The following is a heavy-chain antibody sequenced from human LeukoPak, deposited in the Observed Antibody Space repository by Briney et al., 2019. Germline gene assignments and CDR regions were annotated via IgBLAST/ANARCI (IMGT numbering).Heavy chain of an antibody. J-gene: IGHJ4*02. D-gene: IGHD1-7*01. CDR2: IKQDGGEK. V-gene: IGHV3-7*01. Sequence: GGSLRLSCAASGFIFSDYWMTWVRQAPGKGLEWVAHIKQDGGEKYFVDSVKGRSTISRDNAKNLVYLQMSSLRAEDTAVYYCARGWNYAFRFDNWGQGTLVTVST. CDR3: ARGWNYAFRFDN. CDR1: GFIFSDYW.